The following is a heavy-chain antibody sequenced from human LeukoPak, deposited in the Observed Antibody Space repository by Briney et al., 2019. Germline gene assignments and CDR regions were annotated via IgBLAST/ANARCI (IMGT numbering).Heavy chain of an antibody. CDR2: INPNNGGT. J-gene: IGHJ4*02. Sequence: GASVKVSCKASGYTFTAYYMHWVRQAPGQGFEWMGWINPNNGGTNYAQKFQGRVTLTRDTSINTAYMELSRLKSDDSALYFCAREVAAAFYSDCWGQGTLVTVSS. V-gene: IGHV1-2*02. CDR3: AREVAAAFYSDC. D-gene: IGHD2-15*01. CDR1: GYTFTAYY.